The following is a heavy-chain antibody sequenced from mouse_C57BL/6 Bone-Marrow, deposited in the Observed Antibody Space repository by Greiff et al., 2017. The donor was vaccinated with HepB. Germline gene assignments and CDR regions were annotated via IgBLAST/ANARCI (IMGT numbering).Heavy chain of an antibody. J-gene: IGHJ4*01. Sequence: QVQLKQPGAELVKPGASVKVSCKASGYTFTSYWMHWVKQRPGQGLEWIGRIHPSDGDTHYNQKFKGKATLTADKSSSTAYMQLSSLTSEDSAVYFCAIKRVYYDPSMGYWGQGTSVTVSS. D-gene: IGHD2-4*01. CDR1: GYTFTSYW. CDR3: AIKRVYYDPSMGY. CDR2: IHPSDGDT. V-gene: IGHV1-74*01.